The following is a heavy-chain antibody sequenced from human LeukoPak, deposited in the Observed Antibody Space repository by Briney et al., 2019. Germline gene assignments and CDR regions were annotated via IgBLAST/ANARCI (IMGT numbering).Heavy chain of an antibody. CDR3: ARGPNYYDSSGYYALDY. D-gene: IGHD3-22*01. Sequence: SETLSLTCAVYGGSFSGYYWSWIRQPPGKGLEWIGEINHSGSTNYNPSLKSRVTMSVDTAKNQFSLKLSSVTAADTAVYSCARGPNYYDSSGYYALDYWGQGTLVTVSS. CDR1: GGSFSGYY. J-gene: IGHJ4*02. V-gene: IGHV4-34*01. CDR2: INHSGST.